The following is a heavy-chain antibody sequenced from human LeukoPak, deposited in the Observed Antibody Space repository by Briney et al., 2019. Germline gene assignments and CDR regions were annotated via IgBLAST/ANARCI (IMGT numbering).Heavy chain of an antibody. CDR1: GFTFNSYA. D-gene: IGHD3-9*01. V-gene: IGHV3-23*01. CDR2: ISGSGGST. CDR3: ANLLYDILTGTDAFDI. J-gene: IGHJ3*02. Sequence: PGGSLRLSCAASGFTFNSYAMSWVRQAPGKGLEWGLDISGSGGSTYYADSVKGRFTISRDNSKNTLYLQMNSLKAEDAAVFYCANLLYDILTGTDAFDIWGKGTMVTVS.